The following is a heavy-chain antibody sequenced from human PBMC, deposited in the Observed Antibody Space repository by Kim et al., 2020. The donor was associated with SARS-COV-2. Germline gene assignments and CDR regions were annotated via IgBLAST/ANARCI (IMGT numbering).Heavy chain of an antibody. D-gene: IGHD2-2*01. CDR3: AMIPAAKSGDAFDI. J-gene: IGHJ3*02. Sequence: GGSLRLSCAASGFTFDDYGMSWVRQAPGKGLEWVSGINLYGGSTGYADSVKGRFTISRDNAKNSLYLQMNSLRVEDTALYHCAMIPAAKSGDAFDIWGQGSIVTVSS. CDR2: INLYGGST. CDR1: GFTFDDYG. V-gene: IGHV3-20*01.